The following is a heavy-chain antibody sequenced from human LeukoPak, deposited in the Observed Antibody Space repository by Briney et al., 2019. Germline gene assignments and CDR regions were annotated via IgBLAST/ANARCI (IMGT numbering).Heavy chain of an antibody. CDR3: ASLPEGSYYDFWSGYLTSPAFDI. Sequence: GGSLRLSCAASGFTFSIYSMNWVRQAPGKGLEWVSSISSSSSYIYYADSVKGRFTISRDNAKNSLYLQMNSLRAEDTAVYYCASLPEGSYYDFWSGYLTSPAFDIWGQGTMVTVSS. D-gene: IGHD3-3*01. CDR1: GFTFSIYS. V-gene: IGHV3-21*01. CDR2: ISSSSSYI. J-gene: IGHJ3*02.